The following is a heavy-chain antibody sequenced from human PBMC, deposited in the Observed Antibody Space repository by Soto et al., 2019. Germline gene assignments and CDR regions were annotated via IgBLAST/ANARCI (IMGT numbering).Heavy chain of an antibody. CDR2: IYTSGST. D-gene: IGHD3-3*01. CDR1: GGSFSSYY. V-gene: IGHV4-4*07. CDR3: ARHYYDFWSGQSGYYFDY. Sequence: PSETLSLTCTVSGGSFSSYYWIWIRQPAGKGLEWIGRIYTSGSTNYNPSLQSRVSMSVDTSKNQFSLKMRSVTAADTAVYYCARHYYDFWSGQSGYYFDYWGQGTLVTV. J-gene: IGHJ4*02.